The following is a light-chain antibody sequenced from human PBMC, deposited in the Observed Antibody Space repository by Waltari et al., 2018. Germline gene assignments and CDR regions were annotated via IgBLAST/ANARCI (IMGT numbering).Light chain of an antibody. CDR3: SSQSSNDVVL. J-gene: IGLJ2*01. CDR2: DVS. Sequence: QSALTPPAYVSGSPGQSVTIFCVGTSNDVGVYNSVAWYQAHPGQAPRVIIYDVSDRPSGVSDRFSGSKSGNTASLTISGLQAEDEADYYCSSQSSNDVVLFGGGTKLTVL. CDR1: SNDVGVYNS. V-gene: IGLV2-14*01.